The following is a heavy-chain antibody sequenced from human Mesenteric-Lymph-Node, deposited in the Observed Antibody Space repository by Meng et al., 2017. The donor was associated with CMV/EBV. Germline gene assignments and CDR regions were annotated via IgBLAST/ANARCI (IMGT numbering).Heavy chain of an antibody. Sequence: SETLSLTCTVSGGSLSTYYWSWIRQPPGQGLEWIANIHYLGSTNYNPSLKSRVTISVDTSKNQFSLKLSSVTAADTAVYYCAKAYHNFWSDYDDYYYGMDVWGHGTTVTVSS. J-gene: IGHJ6*02. V-gene: IGHV4-59*01. CDR2: IHYLGST. D-gene: IGHD3-3*01. CDR3: AKAYHNFWSDYDDYYYGMDV. CDR1: GGSLSTYY.